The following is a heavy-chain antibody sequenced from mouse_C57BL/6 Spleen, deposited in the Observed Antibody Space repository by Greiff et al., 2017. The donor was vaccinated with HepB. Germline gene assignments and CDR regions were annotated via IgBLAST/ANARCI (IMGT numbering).Heavy chain of an antibody. CDR1: GFTFSSYA. V-gene: IGHV5-4*01. CDR2: ISDGGSYT. D-gene: IGHD2-2*01. CDR3: ARDQIYYGYYYAMDY. Sequence: DVKLVESGGGLVKPGGSLKLSCAASGFTFSSYAMSWVRQTPEKRLEWVATISDGGSYTYYPDNVKGRFTISRDNAKNNLYLQMSHLKSEDTAMYYCARDQIYYGYYYAMDYWGQGTSVTVSS. J-gene: IGHJ4*01.